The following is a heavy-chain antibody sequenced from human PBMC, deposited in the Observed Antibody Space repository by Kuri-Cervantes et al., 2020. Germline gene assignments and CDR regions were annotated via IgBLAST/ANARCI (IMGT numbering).Heavy chain of an antibody. CDR2: FSFDGVNK. V-gene: IGHV3-30-3*01. D-gene: IGHD1-26*01. Sequence: GGSLRLSCAASGFTFSTYTIHWVRQAPGKGLEWVAVFSFDGVNKFYADSVKGRFTISRDNSRDTLYLQMTGLRTEDTAVYYCARDRVPVRSGSYSDAFDIWGQGTMVTVSS. CDR3: ARDRVPVRSGSYSDAFDI. J-gene: IGHJ3*02. CDR1: GFTFSTYT.